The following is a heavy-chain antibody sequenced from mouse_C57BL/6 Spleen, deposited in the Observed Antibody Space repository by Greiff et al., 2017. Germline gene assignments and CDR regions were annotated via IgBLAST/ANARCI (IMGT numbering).Heavy chain of an antibody. CDR2: IYPGDGDT. J-gene: IGHJ1*03. Sequence: QVQLQQSGPELVKPGASVKISCKASGYAFSSSWMNWVKQRPGKGLEWIGRIYPGDGDTNYNGKFKGKATLTADKSSSTAYMQLSSLTSEDSAVYVCASRYYGSSYWYFDVWGTGTTVTVSS. V-gene: IGHV1-82*01. CDR3: ASRYYGSSYWYFDV. D-gene: IGHD1-1*01. CDR1: GYAFSSSW.